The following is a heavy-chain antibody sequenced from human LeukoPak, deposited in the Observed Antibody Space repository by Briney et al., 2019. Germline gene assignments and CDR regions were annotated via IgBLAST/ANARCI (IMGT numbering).Heavy chain of an antibody. J-gene: IGHJ4*02. Sequence: GASVKVSCKASGYSFTSYGISWVRQAPGQGLEWMGWISAYNGNTNYAQKLQGRVTMTTDTSTSTAYMELRSVRSDDTAVYYCASPDPNSGTYNDFSHWGQGTLVTVSS. CDR2: ISAYNGNT. D-gene: IGHD1-26*01. CDR1: GYSFTSYG. V-gene: IGHV1-18*01. CDR3: ASPDPNSGTYNDFSH.